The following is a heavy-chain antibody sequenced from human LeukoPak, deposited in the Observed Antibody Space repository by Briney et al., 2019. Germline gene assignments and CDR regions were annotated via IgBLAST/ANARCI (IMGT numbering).Heavy chain of an antibody. CDR1: GFTFSSYA. Sequence: GGSLRLSCAASGFTFSSYAMSWVREAPGEGLGWVSAISGSGGSTYYADSVKGRFTISRDNSKNTLYLQMNSLRAEDTAVYYCAKDNGGNSYYYYYMDVWGKGTTVTVSS. D-gene: IGHD4-23*01. CDR3: AKDNGGNSYYYYYMDV. CDR2: ISGSGGST. J-gene: IGHJ6*03. V-gene: IGHV3-23*01.